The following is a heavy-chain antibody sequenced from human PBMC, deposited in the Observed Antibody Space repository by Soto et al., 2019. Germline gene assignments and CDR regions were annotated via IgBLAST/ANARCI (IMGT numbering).Heavy chain of an antibody. CDR2: IIPIFGTA. CDR1: GGTFSSYA. D-gene: IGHD4-17*01. CDR3: AYSPTVTTWWYYYGMDV. Sequence: SVKVSCKASGGTFSSYAISWVRQAPGQGLEWMGGIIPIFGTANYAQKFQGRVTITADESTSTAYMELSSLRSEDTAVYYCAYSPTVTTWWYYYGMDVWGQGTTVTVSS. J-gene: IGHJ6*02. V-gene: IGHV1-69*13.